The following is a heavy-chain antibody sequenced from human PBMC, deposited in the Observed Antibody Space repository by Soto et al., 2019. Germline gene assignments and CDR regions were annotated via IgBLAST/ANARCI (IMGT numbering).Heavy chain of an antibody. J-gene: IGHJ3*02. Sequence: GGSLRLSCAASGLTFSSYGMQWVRQAPGKGLEWVAVISYDGSKKYYGDSVKGRFTISRDNSKNTLYLQMSSLRAEDTAVYYCAKDQNRDDFYLLFDIWGQGTMVTVSS. CDR3: AKDQNRDDFYLLFDI. D-gene: IGHD1-1*01. CDR1: GLTFSSYG. V-gene: IGHV3-30*18. CDR2: ISYDGSKK.